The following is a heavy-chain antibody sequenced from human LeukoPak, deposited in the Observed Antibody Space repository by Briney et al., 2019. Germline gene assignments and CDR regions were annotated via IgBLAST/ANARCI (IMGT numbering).Heavy chain of an antibody. D-gene: IGHD3-22*01. CDR2: IYPGDSDT. CDR1: GYSFTSYW. J-gene: IGHJ4*02. CDR3: ARNSYSYDSSGYYKIFDH. V-gene: IGHV5-51*01. Sequence: GESLRISCKGSGYSFTSYWIGWVRQMPGKGLEWMGIIYPGDSDTRYSPSFQGQVTISADKSISTAYLQWSSLKASDTAMYYCARNSYSYDSSGYYKIFDHRGQGTMVTVSS.